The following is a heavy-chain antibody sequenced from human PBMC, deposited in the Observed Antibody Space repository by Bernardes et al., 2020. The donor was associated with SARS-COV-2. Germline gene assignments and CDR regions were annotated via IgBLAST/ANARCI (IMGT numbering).Heavy chain of an antibody. CDR2: IYSGDSA. Sequence: GGSLRLSCAASGLRVSAKYMSWVRQAPGKGLEGVALIYSGDSAYYADSVKGRFTISRDSSKNTLYLHLSSLRAEDTAMYYCATSRGYNYGAPFDYWGQGTLVTVSS. J-gene: IGHJ4*02. CDR3: ATSRGYNYGAPFDY. D-gene: IGHD5-18*01. V-gene: IGHV3-53*01. CDR1: GLRVSAKY.